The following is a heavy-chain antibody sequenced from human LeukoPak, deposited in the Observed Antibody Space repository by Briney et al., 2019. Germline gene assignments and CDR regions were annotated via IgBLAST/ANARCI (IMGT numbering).Heavy chain of an antibody. Sequence: GGSLRLSCVASGLIVSSNYMSWVRQAPGKGLEWVSVIYSGGTTYYADSVKGRFTISRDNSKNTLYLQMNSLRAEDTAVYYCAKDRPGIAAAGTPDYWGQGTLVTVSS. CDR2: IYSGGTT. D-gene: IGHD6-13*01. CDR3: AKDRPGIAAAGTPDY. J-gene: IGHJ4*02. CDR1: GLIVSSNY. V-gene: IGHV3-53*05.